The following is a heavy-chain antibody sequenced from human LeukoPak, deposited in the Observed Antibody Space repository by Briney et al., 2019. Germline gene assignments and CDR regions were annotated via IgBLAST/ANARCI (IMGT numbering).Heavy chain of an antibody. V-gene: IGHV1-2*02. Sequence: ASVKVSCKASGYTFTVNHVHWVRQAPGQGLEWMGWSDPNSGGTKYAQKFQDRVAMTSDTSISTAYTELSGLRSDDTAVYFCAREADIVSFDLWGRGTRVTVSS. CDR3: AREADIVSFDL. CDR1: GYTFTVNH. CDR2: SDPNSGGT. D-gene: IGHD3-16*02. J-gene: IGHJ2*01.